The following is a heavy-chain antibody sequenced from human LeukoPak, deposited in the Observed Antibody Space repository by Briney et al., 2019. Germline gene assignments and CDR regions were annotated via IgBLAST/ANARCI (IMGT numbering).Heavy chain of an antibody. V-gene: IGHV1-18*01. CDR2: ISAYNGNT. Sequence: ASVKVSCKASGYTFTIYGIGWVRQAPGQGLEWMGWISAYNGNTNYAQKLQGRVTMTTDTSTSTASMELRSLSSDATAVYDCARGLGSSSWYNWCDPWGQGTLVTVSS. D-gene: IGHD6-13*01. CDR1: GYTFTIYG. CDR3: ARGLGSSSWYNWCDP. J-gene: IGHJ5*02.